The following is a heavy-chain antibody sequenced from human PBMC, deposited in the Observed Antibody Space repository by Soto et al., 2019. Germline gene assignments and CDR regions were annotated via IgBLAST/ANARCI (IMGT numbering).Heavy chain of an antibody. Sequence: PGESLKISCKGSGYSFTSYWIGWVRQMPGKGLEWMGIIYPGDSDTRYSPSFQGQVTISADKSISTAYLQWSSLKASDTAMYYCARRYSGYDGLGAFDIWGQGTMATVSS. V-gene: IGHV5-51*01. D-gene: IGHD5-12*01. J-gene: IGHJ3*02. CDR2: IYPGDSDT. CDR1: GYSFTSYW. CDR3: ARRYSGYDGLGAFDI.